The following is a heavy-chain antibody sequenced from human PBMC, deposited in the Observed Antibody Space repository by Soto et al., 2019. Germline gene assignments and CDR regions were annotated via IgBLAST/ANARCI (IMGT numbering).Heavy chain of an antibody. CDR3: VRGTTYSDSSGSVRYFDY. D-gene: IGHD3-22*01. V-gene: IGHV1-3*04. J-gene: IGHJ4*02. Sequence: ASVKVSCKASGYTFTSYAMHWVRQAPGQRLEWMGWINTGNGNTKYTQKFQGRVTLTRDTSASTAYMELSSLRSEDTAVYYCVRGTTYSDSSGSVRYFDYWGQGAVVTVSS. CDR1: GYTFTSYA. CDR2: INTGNGNT.